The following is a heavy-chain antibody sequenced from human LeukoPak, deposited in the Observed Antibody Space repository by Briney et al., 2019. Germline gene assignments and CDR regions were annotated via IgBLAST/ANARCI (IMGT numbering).Heavy chain of an antibody. CDR2: IYYSGST. CDR1: GGSISSSSYY. J-gene: IGHJ4*02. D-gene: IGHD3-22*01. V-gene: IGHV4-39*07. Sequence: SETLSLTCTVSGGSISSSSYYWGWIRQPPGTGLEWIGSIYYSGSTYYNPSLKSRVTISVDTSKNQFSLKLSSVTAADTAVYYCAREHYYDSSGFDYWGQGTLVTVPS. CDR3: AREHYYDSSGFDY.